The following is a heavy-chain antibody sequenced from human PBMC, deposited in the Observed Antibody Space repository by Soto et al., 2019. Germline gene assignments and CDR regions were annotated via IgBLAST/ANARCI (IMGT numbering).Heavy chain of an antibody. V-gene: IGHV3-30-3*01. CDR1: GFTFSSYA. CDR2: ISYDGSNK. CDR3: AREKGFRYTFDY. D-gene: IGHD1-26*01. Sequence: QVQLVESGGGVVQPGRSLRLSCAASGFTFSSYAMHWVRQAPGKGLEWVAVISYDGSNKYYADSVKGRFTISRDNSKNTLYLQMNSLRAEDTAVYYCAREKGFRYTFDYWGQGTLVTVSS. J-gene: IGHJ4*02.